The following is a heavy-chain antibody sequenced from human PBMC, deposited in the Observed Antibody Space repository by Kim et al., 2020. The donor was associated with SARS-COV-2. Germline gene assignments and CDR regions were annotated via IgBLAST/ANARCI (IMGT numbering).Heavy chain of an antibody. V-gene: IGHV1-46*01. CDR3: ARDGDRWNFDY. CDR2: ST. Sequence: STITAQKFQGRVTLPKATSTSTVYIQLSSLRSEDTAVYYCARDGDRWNFDYWGQGALVTVSS. D-gene: IGHD7-27*01. J-gene: IGHJ4*02.